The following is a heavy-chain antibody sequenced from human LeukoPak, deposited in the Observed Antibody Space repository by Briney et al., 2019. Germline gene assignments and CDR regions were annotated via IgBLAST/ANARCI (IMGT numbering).Heavy chain of an antibody. CDR1: GYTFTSYD. CDR2: MNPNSGNT. D-gene: IGHD4-23*01. J-gene: IGHJ4*02. V-gene: IGHV1-8*01. Sequence: ASVRVSCKASGYTFTSYDINWVRQATGQGLEWMGWMNPNSGNTGYAQKFQGRVTMTRNTSISTAYMELSSLRSEDTAVYYCARDLIPPTTVVTPSGYWGQGTLVTVSS. CDR3: ARDLIPPTTVVTPSGY.